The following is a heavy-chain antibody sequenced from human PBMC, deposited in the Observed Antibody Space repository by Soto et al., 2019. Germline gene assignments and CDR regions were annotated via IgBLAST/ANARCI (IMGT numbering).Heavy chain of an antibody. CDR3: ARDRRNNYVDPFDY. D-gene: IGHD3-16*01. Sequence: QGKVVQSGAEVKKPGASVTVSCKASGYTFSNYGISWVRQVPGQGLEWMGWISAYNGYTNYAQKYQDRVTMTTDTSARAADMELRSLASDETAVYYCARDRRNNYVDPFDYWGQGTLVTVSS. V-gene: IGHV1-18*04. CDR2: ISAYNGYT. J-gene: IGHJ4*02. CDR1: GYTFSNYG.